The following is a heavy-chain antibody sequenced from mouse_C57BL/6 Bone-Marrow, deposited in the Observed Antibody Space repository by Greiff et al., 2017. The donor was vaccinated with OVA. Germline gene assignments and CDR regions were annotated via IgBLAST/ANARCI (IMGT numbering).Heavy chain of an antibody. CDR1: GFSLTSYG. V-gene: IGHV2-2*01. CDR3: ARKKVAYFYAMDY. D-gene: IGHD1-1*01. J-gene: IGHJ4*01. CDR2: IWSGGST. Sequence: VQRVESGPGLVQPSQSLSITCTVSGFSLTSYGVHWVRQSPGKGLEWLGVIWSGGSTDYNAAFISRLSISKDNSKSQVFFTMNSLQADDTAIYYCARKKVAYFYAMDYWGQGTSVTVSS.